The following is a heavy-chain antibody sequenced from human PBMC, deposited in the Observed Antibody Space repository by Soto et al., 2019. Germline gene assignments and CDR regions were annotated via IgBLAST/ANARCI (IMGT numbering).Heavy chain of an antibody. V-gene: IGHV1-3*01. D-gene: IGHD6-13*01. CDR1: GYTFTSYA. J-gene: IGHJ6*02. CDR3: ARDDPPVSSSWYGSNYYYYYGMDV. Sequence: QVQLVQSGAEVKKPGASVKVSCKASGYTFTSYAMHWVRQAPGQRLEWMGWINAGNGNTKYSQKFQGRVTITRDTSASTAYMELSSLRSEDTAVHYCARDDPPVSSSWYGSNYYYYYGMDVWGQGTTVTVSS. CDR2: INAGNGNT.